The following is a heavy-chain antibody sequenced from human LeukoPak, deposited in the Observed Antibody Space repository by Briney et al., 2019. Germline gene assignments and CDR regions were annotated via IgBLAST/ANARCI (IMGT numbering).Heavy chain of an antibody. CDR1: GGSISSYY. CDR3: ARPASFDP. Sequence: SETLSLTCTVSGGSISSYYWSWIRQPPGKGLEWIGYIYYSGSTYYNPSLKSRVTISVDTSKNQFSLKLSSVTAADTAVYYCARPASFDPWGQGTLVTVSS. CDR2: IYYSGST. J-gene: IGHJ5*02. V-gene: IGHV4-59*04. D-gene: IGHD2-2*01.